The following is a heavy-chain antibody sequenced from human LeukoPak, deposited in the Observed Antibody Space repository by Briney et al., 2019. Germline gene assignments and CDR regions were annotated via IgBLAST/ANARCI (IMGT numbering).Heavy chain of an antibody. J-gene: IGHJ6*04. CDR2: ISSSSSSI. CDR3: ARGDWDYYYYALDV. CDR1: GFTFSTMT. D-gene: IGHD3-16*01. V-gene: IGHV3-21*04. Sequence: GGSLRLSCVVSGFTFSTMTINWVRQAPGEGLEWISSISSSSSSIYYADSVEGRFTVSRDNAKNSLYLQLSSLRAEDTAVYYCARGDWDYYYYALDVWGKGTTVTVSS.